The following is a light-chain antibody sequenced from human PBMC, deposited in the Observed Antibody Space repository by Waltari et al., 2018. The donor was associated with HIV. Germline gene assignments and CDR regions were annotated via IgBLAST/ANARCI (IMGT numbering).Light chain of an antibody. J-gene: IGLJ2*01. CDR1: TLDQNF. CDR3: QAWDSNTAV. V-gene: IGLV3-1*01. CDR2: HDK. Sequence: LTQPPSVSVSPGQTASIPCSGDTLDQNFTFWYQQKSGQSPLLAISHDKSRPAGIPDRFSGSNSGNAATLTIGGTQAMDEADYYCQAWDSNTAVFGGGTRLTVL.